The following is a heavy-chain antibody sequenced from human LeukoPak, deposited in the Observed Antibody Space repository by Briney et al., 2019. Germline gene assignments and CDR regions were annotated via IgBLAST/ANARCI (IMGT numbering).Heavy chain of an antibody. CDR1: GFTFSTYG. D-gene: IGHD1-26*01. Sequence: GGSLRLSCAASGFTFSTYGMHWVRQAPGKGLEWVAFIRYNGNNKYYADSVKGRFTIFRDNSKNSLYLQMNSLRAEDTAVYYCARDRRGIGKAFDIWGQGTMVTVSS. CDR3: ARDRRGIGKAFDI. J-gene: IGHJ3*02. V-gene: IGHV3-30*02. CDR2: IRYNGNNK.